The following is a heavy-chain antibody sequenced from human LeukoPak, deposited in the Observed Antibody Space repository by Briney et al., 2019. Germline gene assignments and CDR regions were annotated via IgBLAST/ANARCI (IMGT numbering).Heavy chain of an antibody. CDR1: GFTFSSYA. Sequence: PGGSLRLSCAASGFTFSSYAMSWVRQAPGKGLEWVSAISGSGGSTYYADSVKGRFTISRDNSKNTLYLQMNSLRAEDTAVYYCARDSRGYSGFEPLDYWGQGTLVTVSS. CDR3: ARDSRGYSGFEPLDY. D-gene: IGHD5-12*01. J-gene: IGHJ4*02. V-gene: IGHV3-23*01. CDR2: ISGSGGST.